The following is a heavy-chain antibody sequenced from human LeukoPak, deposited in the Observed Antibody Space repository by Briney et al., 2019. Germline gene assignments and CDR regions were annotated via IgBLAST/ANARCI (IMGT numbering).Heavy chain of an antibody. V-gene: IGHV1-24*01. D-gene: IGHD4-23*01. J-gene: IGHJ4*02. CDR1: GYTLTELS. CDR3: ATTTFLGVVTYFDY. Sequence: ASVKVSCKVSGYTLTELSMHWARQAPGKGLEWMGGFDPEDGETIYAQKFQGRVTMTEDTSTDTAYMELSSLRSEDTAVYYCATTTFLGVVTYFDYWGQGTLVTVSS. CDR2: FDPEDGET.